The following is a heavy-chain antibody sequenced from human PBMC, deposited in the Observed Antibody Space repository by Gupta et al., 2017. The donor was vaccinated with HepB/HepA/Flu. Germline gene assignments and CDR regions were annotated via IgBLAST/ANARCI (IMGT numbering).Heavy chain of an antibody. CDR2: IKADGSET. J-gene: IGHJ5*02. CDR1: GFDFYVYG. Sequence: LVDSGGELVHAGESLTLSCAAPGFDFYVYGVSWVRQAPGKGLEWVATIKADGSETYYSESVKGRFTISRDSARNSLFLQMDSLRTGDTAVYYCVRDPLPDWFDVWGQGTLVTVSS. CDR3: VRDPLPDWFDV. V-gene: IGHV3-7*01.